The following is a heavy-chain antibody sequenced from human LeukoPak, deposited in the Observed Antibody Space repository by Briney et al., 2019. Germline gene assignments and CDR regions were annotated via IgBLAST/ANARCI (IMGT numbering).Heavy chain of an antibody. CDR1: GFTVSSNY. CDR3: AKAKITLIVVANPNSGALDI. D-gene: IGHD3-22*01. CDR2: IYSGGST. J-gene: IGHJ3*02. V-gene: IGHV3-66*01. Sequence: GGSLRLSCAASGFTVSSNYMSWVRQAPEKGLEWVSVIYSGGSTYYADSVKGRFTISRDNSKNTLYLQMNSLRAEDTALYYCAKAKITLIVVANPNSGALDIWGQGTMVTVSS.